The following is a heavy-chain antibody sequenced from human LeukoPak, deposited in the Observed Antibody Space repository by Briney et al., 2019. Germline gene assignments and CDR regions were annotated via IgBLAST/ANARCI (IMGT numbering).Heavy chain of an antibody. CDR3: ARDLLEPPLGAAAGY. CDR2: IYSGGST. CDR1: GFTVSSNY. V-gene: IGHV3-53*01. D-gene: IGHD6-13*01. Sequence: GGSLRLSCAASGFTVSSNYMSWVRQAPGKGLEWVSVIYSGGSTYYADSVKGRFTISRDNSKNTLYLQMNSLRAEDTAVYYCARDLLEPPLGAAAGYWGQGTLVTVSS. J-gene: IGHJ4*02.